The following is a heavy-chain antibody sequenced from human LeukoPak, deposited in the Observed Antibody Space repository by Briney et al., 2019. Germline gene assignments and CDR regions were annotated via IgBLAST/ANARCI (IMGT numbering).Heavy chain of an antibody. CDR2: IIPIFGTA. Sequence: GASVKVSCKASGGTFSSYAISWVRQAPGQGLEWMGGIIPIFGTANYAQKFQGRVTITTDESTSTAYMELSSLRSEDTAVYYCARGTMVRGVRNLFDYWGQGTLVTVSS. D-gene: IGHD3-10*01. J-gene: IGHJ4*02. CDR3: ARGTMVRGVRNLFDY. CDR1: GGTFSSYA. V-gene: IGHV1-69*05.